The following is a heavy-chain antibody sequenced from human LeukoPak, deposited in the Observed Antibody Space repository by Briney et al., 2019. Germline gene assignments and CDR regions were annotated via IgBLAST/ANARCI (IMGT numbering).Heavy chain of an antibody. J-gene: IGHJ5*02. V-gene: IGHV4-34*01. CDR1: GGSFSNYY. Sequence: PSETLSLTCAVYGGSFSNYYWSWIRQPPGKGLEWIGEINHSGGTNYNPSLKSRVTISVDTSKNQFSLKLTSVTAADTAVYYCARGXTVXXXXXNIVXVXXXXXGXXIGDPWGQGTLVTVSS. CDR3: ARGXTVXXXXXNIVXVXXXXXGXXIGDP. D-gene: IGHD2-2*01. CDR2: INHSGGT.